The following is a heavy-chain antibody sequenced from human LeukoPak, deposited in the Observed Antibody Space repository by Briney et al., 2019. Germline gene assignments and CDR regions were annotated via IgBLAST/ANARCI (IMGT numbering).Heavy chain of an antibody. CDR1: GYTFTGYY. D-gene: IGHD1-1*01. V-gene: IGHV1-2*06. CDR2: INPNSGGT. Sequence: GASVKVSCKASGYTFTGYYMHWVRQAPGQGLEWMGRINPNSGGTNYAQKFQGRVTMTRDTSISTAYMELSRLRSDDTAVYYCARGGRTTGTMVTRYIDYWGQGTLVTVSS. CDR3: ARGGRTTGTMVTRYIDY. J-gene: IGHJ4*02.